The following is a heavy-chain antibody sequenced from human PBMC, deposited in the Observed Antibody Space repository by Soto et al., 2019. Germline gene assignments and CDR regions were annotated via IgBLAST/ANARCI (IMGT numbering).Heavy chain of an antibody. CDR3: ARDGGSHFERLVRRLDY. D-gene: IGHD6-19*01. CDR1: GGTFSSYA. J-gene: IGHJ4*02. Sequence: QVQLVQSGAEVKKPGSSVKVSCKASGGTFSSYAISWVRQAPGQGLEWMGGIIPIFGTANYAQKFHGRVTITADDSTSTAYMELSSLRSEDTAVYYCARDGGSHFERLVRRLDYWGQGTLVTVSS. V-gene: IGHV1-69*01. CDR2: IIPIFGTA.